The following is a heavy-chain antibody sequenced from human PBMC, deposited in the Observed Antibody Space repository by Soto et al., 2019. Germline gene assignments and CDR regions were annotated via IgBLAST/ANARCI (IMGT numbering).Heavy chain of an antibody. V-gene: IGHV1-69*12. CDR3: ATPPAGYSYFGMDV. Sequence: QVQLVQSGAEVKKPGSSVKVSCKASGGTFSSYAISWVRQAPGQGLEWMGGIIRIFGTADYAQKFQGRVTIXAXEXXSTAYMELSSLRSEDTAVYYCATPPAGYSYFGMDVWGQGTTVTVSS. CDR1: GGTFSSYA. J-gene: IGHJ6*02. CDR2: IIRIFGTA.